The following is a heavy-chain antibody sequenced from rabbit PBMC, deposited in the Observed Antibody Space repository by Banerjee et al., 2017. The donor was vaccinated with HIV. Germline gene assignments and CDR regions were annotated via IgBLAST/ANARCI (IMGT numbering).Heavy chain of an antibody. J-gene: IGHJ4*01. Sequence: QSLEESGGDLVKPGASLTLTCTASGFSLSSSYYMCWVRQAPGKGLEWIACIYTGSGSTYYASWAKGRFTISKTSSPTVTLQMTSLTAADTATYFCARFFYWSACAGYGFNLWGPGTLVTVS. CDR1: GFSLSSSYY. V-gene: IGHV1S40*01. CDR2: IYTGSGST. D-gene: IGHD6-1*01. CDR3: ARFFYWSACAGYGFNL.